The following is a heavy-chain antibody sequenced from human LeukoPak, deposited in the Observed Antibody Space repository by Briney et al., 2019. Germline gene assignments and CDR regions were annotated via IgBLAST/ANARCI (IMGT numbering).Heavy chain of an antibody. Sequence: ASVTVSFKASGYTFTSYYMHWVRQAPGQGLEWMGIINPSGGSTSYAQKFQGRVTMTRDTSTSTVYMELSSLRSEDTAVYYCAHTDPDSSGYYQNWGQGTLVTVSS. CDR3: AHTDPDSSGYYQN. D-gene: IGHD3-22*01. CDR1: GYTFTSYY. CDR2: INPSGGST. J-gene: IGHJ4*02. V-gene: IGHV1-46*01.